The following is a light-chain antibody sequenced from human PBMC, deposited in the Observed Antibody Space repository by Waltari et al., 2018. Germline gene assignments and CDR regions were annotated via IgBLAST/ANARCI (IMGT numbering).Light chain of an antibody. CDR1: HSIGSN. J-gene: IGKJ3*01. CDR3: QQYNTWPRT. V-gene: IGKV3-15*01. CDR2: GAS. Sequence: EVVMTQSPATLSVSPGERATLSCRASHSIGSNLAWYQQKPGQTPRLLIDGASTRATGVPARFSGSGAGREFTLTISSLQSEDSVFYYCQQYNTWPRTFGPGTKVDIK.